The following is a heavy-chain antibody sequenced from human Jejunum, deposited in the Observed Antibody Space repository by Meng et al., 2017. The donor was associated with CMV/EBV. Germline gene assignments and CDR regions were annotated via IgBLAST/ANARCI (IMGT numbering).Heavy chain of an antibody. CDR1: YW. D-gene: IGHD3-3*01. J-gene: IGHJ5*02. CDR2: INHDGSHT. V-gene: IGHV3-74*01. Sequence: YWMHWARQAPGKGPVWVSRINHDGSHTWYADSVKGRFTISKDNTKNTLYLQMNSLRVEDTAVYYCVREEGVVASRGNRFDPWGPGTLGTVSS. CDR3: VREEGVVASRGNRFDP.